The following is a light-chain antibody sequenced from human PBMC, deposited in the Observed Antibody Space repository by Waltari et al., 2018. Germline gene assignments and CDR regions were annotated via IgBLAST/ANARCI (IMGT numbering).Light chain of an antibody. CDR2: RNT. Sequence: QSVPTQPPSASGTPGQRVSISCSGSSSNIGSKFVSWYHQLPGSAPKLLIIRNTQRSSGVPDRFSASKSGTSASLAISGLRSDDEGYYYCASWDDSLSHWVFGGGTKVTVL. CDR3: ASWDDSLSHWV. J-gene: IGLJ3*02. CDR1: SSNIGSKF. V-gene: IGLV1-47*01.